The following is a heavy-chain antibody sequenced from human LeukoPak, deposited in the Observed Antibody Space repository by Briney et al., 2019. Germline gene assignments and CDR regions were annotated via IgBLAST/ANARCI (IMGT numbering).Heavy chain of an antibody. CDR3: ARGPTAMVRGVIITYSYGMDV. V-gene: IGHV4-34*01. D-gene: IGHD3-10*01. J-gene: IGHJ6*04. CDR2: INHSGST. CDR1: GGSFSGYY. Sequence: SETLSLTCAVYGGSFSGYYWSWIRQPPGEGLEWIGEINHSGSTNYNPSLKSRVTISVDTSKNQFSLKLSSVTAADTAVYYCARGPTAMVRGVIITYSYGMDVWGKGTTVTVSS.